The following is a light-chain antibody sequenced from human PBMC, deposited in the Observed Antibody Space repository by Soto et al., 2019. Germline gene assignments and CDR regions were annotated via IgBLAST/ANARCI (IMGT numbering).Light chain of an antibody. CDR2: ATS. CDR3: QQSYSSPLT. CDR1: QNIKKF. V-gene: IGKV1-39*01. Sequence: DIHMTQSPSSLSASVGDRVTITCRASQNIKKFLNWYQQRPGKAPSALIHATSTLQNGVSSRFGGSGSDTDFTLTITSLQPEDFATYFCQQSYSSPLTFGGGTKVEL. J-gene: IGKJ4*01.